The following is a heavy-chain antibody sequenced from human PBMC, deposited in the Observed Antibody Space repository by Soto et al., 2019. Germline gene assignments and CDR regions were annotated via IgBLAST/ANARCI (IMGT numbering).Heavy chain of an antibody. V-gene: IGHV3-30*18. J-gene: IGHJ4*03. D-gene: IGHD2-15*01. CDR2: ISYDGSNK. CDR3: AKRGQSNCSGGSCLSGCCDF. Sequence: QVQLVESGGGVVQPGRSLRLSCAASGFTFSSYGMNWVRQAPGKGLEWVAVISYDGSNKHYADSVKGRFTISRDNSQNTAYLQMVTLRGEDTAVYYCAKRGQSNCSGGSCLSGCCDFWGQGSLVTVSS. CDR1: GFTFSSYG.